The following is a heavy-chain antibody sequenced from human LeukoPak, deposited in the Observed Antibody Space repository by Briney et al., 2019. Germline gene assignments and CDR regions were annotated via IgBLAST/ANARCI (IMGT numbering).Heavy chain of an antibody. CDR2: ISGTGETT. CDR1: GFAFNRYS. CDR3: AKSSIGDYNY. J-gene: IGHJ4*02. V-gene: IGHV3-23*01. Sequence: GGSLRLSRSASGFAFNRYSMAWVRQAPGKGLEWVSSISGTGETTYYADSVKGRFTMSSDNSNNSLDLQMNTLRVDDTAVYYCAKSSIGDYNYWGQGVLVTVSS. D-gene: IGHD4-17*01.